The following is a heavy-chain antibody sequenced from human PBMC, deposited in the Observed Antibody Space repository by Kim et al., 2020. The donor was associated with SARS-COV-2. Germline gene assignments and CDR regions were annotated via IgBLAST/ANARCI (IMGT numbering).Heavy chain of an antibody. V-gene: IGHV1-3*01. Sequence: SQKFQGRVTITRDTSANTDYMELSSLRSEDTAVYYCARVLRGYSYGFDYWGQGPLVTVSS. J-gene: IGHJ4*02. D-gene: IGHD5-18*01. CDR3: ARVLRGYSYGFDY.